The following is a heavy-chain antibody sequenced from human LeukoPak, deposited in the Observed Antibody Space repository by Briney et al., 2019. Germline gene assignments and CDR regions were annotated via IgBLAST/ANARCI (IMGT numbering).Heavy chain of an antibody. Sequence: RSSETLSLTCAVSGGSISSGGYSWSWIRQPPGKGLEWIGYIYYSGSTNYNPSLKSRVTISVDTSKNQFSLKLSSVTAADTAVYYCARIMITFGGVWINNWFDPWGQGTLVTVSS. CDR2: IYYSGST. D-gene: IGHD3-16*01. V-gene: IGHV4-61*08. CDR1: GGSISSGGYS. J-gene: IGHJ5*02. CDR3: ARIMITFGGVWINNWFDP.